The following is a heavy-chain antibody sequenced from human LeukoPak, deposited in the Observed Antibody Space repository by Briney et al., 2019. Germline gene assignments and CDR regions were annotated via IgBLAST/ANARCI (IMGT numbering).Heavy chain of an antibody. CDR3: AGERGEEYSSGWYKTNFFYN. CDR1: GDSFTSVTDY. V-gene: IGHV4-39*07. D-gene: IGHD6-19*01. CDR2: GDYSGGT. Sequence: PSETLSLTCTVSGDSFTSVTDYWAWIRQPPGKGLEWIASGDYSGGTYYDPSLESRVAISADMSKNQISLQLTSVTGADTAVYYCAGERGEEYSSGWYKTNFFYNWGQGIRVTVSS. J-gene: IGHJ4*02.